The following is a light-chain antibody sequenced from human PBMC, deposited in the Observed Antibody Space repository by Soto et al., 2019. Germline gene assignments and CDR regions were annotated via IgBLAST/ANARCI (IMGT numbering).Light chain of an antibody. Sequence: DIKMTQSPSSLSASVGDRVTLTCQASEDVSDYVNWYQQKPGRAPKLLIYDASKLETGVPSRFSGRGSGTDFSFTIRDLQPEEFATDDCQLYKNVILTFGGGTMVDI. CDR3: QLYKNVILT. V-gene: IGKV1-33*01. CDR2: DAS. J-gene: IGKJ4*01. CDR1: EDVSDY.